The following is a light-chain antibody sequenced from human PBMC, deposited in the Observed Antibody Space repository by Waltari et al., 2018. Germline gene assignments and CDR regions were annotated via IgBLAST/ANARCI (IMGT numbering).Light chain of an antibody. V-gene: IGLV2-14*03. J-gene: IGLJ2*01. Sequence: QSALTQPASVSGSPGPSITIPCTGTSSDISSYNYVSRYQQHPGKAPKLIIFDVTNRPSGFSNRFSGSKSGNTASLIISGLQGEDEADYYCSSYMDTTALELFGGGTSLTVL. CDR1: SSDISSYNY. CDR2: DVT. CDR3: SSYMDTTALEL.